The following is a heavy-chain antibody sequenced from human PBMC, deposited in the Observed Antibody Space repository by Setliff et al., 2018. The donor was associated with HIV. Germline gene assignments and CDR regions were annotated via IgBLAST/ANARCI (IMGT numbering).Heavy chain of an antibody. V-gene: IGHV3-20*04. CDR1: GDSISNYY. Sequence: ETLSLTCTVSGDSISNYYWSWVRQPPGKGLEWVAGISWSGSGIGYGDSVKGRFTISRDDDRNFLFLQMNSLRAEYTAVYYCATGRLRATSPFDNWGQGTLVTVSS. CDR3: ATGRLRATSPFDN. J-gene: IGHJ4*02. CDR2: ISWSGSGI. D-gene: IGHD1-26*01.